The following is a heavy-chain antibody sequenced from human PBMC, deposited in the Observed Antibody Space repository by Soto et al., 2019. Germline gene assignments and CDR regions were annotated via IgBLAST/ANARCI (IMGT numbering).Heavy chain of an antibody. Sequence: RRSVRLSCAASGFTFSSYAMSWVRQAPGKWLGWVSAISGSGGSTYYADSVKGRFTISRDNSKNTLYLQMNSLRAEDTAVYYCAKVESYSGYVCFDYWAQGSLVNV. CDR2: ISGSGGST. CDR1: GFTFSSYA. D-gene: IGHD5-12*01. J-gene: IGHJ4*02. CDR3: AKVESYSGYVCFDY. V-gene: IGHV3-23*01.